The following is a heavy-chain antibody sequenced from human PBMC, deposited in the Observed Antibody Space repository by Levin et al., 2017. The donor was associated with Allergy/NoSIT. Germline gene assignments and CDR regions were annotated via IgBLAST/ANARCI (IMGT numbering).Heavy chain of an antibody. Sequence: GGSLRLSCAASGFTFDDYAMHWVRQAPGKGLEWVSGISWNSGSIGYADSVKGRFTISRDNAKNSLYLQMNSLRAEDTALYYCAKASSWSFSYYYGMDVWGQGTTVTVSS. D-gene: IGHD6-13*01. CDR2: ISWNSGSI. J-gene: IGHJ6*02. CDR1: GFTFDDYA. CDR3: AKASSWSFSYYYGMDV. V-gene: IGHV3-9*01.